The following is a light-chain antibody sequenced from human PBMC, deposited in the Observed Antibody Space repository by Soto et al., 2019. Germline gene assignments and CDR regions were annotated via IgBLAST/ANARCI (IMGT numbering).Light chain of an antibody. J-gene: IGLJ2*01. Sequence: QSVLTKPPSASGTPGQRVTISCSGSSSNIGGNTVNWYQQLPGTAPKLVIYSNNQRPSGVPDRFSGSKSGTSASLAISGLQSEDEADYYCVAWDDSLNGYVVFGGGTKVTVL. CDR2: SNN. CDR3: VAWDDSLNGYVV. CDR1: SSNIGGNT. V-gene: IGLV1-44*01.